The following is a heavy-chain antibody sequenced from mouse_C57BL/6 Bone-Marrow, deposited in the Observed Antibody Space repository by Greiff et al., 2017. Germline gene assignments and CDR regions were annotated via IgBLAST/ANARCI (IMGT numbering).Heavy chain of an antibody. CDR1: GFTFSNYW. CDR2: IRLKSDNYAT. J-gene: IGHJ4*01. D-gene: IGHD2-4*01. V-gene: IGHV6-3*01. Sequence: EVKLVESGGGLVQPGGSMKLSCVASGFTFSNYWMNWVRQSPEKGLEWVAQIRLKSDNYATHYAESVKGRFTISRDDSKSSVYLQMNNLRAEDTGIYYCTGEVGDYLYAMDYWGQGTSVTVSS. CDR3: TGEVGDYLYAMDY.